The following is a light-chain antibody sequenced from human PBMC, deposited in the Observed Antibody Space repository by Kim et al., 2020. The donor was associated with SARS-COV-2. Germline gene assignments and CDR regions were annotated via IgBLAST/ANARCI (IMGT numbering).Light chain of an antibody. Sequence: DIQMTQSPSSLSASVGDRVTITCQASQDIRNRVNWYQHKPGKAPKLLIYDASNLETGVPSRFSGGGSGTEFTFTISSLQPEDIAIYYCQQYDNFLPITFGQGTRLEIK. V-gene: IGKV1-33*01. J-gene: IGKJ5*01. CDR2: DAS. CDR3: QQYDNFLPIT. CDR1: QDIRNR.